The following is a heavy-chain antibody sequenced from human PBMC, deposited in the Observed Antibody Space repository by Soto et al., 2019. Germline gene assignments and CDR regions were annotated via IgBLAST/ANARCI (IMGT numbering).Heavy chain of an antibody. J-gene: IGHJ4*02. CDR1: GFTFSSYA. CDR2: ISGSGVST. V-gene: IGHV3-23*01. Sequence: GGSLRLSCAASGFTFSSYAMSWVRQAPGKGLEWVSGISGSGVSTYYADSVKGRFTISRDNSKNTLYLQMNSPRAEDTAVYYCAKDHYDFWSGYYTGSDYWGQGTRVTVSS. D-gene: IGHD3-3*01. CDR3: AKDHYDFWSGYYTGSDY.